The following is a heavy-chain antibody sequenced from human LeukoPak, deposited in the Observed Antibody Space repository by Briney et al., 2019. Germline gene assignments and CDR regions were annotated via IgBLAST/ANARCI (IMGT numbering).Heavy chain of an antibody. D-gene: IGHD4-17*01. J-gene: IGHJ4*02. CDR1: GYTFTSYG. CDR3: ARVTIDYGFDY. V-gene: IGHV1-69*13. Sequence: GASVKVSCKASGYTFTSYGISWVRQAPGQGLEWMGGIIPIFGTANYAQKFQGRVTITADESTSTAYMELSSLRSEDTAVYYCARVTIDYGFDYWGQGTLVTVSS. CDR2: IIPIFGTA.